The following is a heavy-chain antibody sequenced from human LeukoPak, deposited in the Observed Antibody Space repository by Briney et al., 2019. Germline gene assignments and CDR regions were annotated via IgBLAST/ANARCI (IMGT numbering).Heavy chain of an antibody. CDR1: GGTFSSYA. CDR2: IIPIFGTA. CDR3: ARGYCSGGSCERMPLDY. Sequence: GASVKVSCKASGGTFSSYAISWVRQAPGQGLEWMGGIIPIFGTANYAQKFHGRVTITTDESTSTAYMELSSLRSEDTAVYYCARGYCSGGSCERMPLDYWGQGTLVTVSS. J-gene: IGHJ4*02. V-gene: IGHV1-69*05. D-gene: IGHD2-15*01.